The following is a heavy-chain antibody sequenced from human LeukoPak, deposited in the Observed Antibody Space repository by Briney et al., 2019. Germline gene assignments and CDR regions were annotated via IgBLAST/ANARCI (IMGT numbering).Heavy chain of an antibody. J-gene: IGHJ6*02. CDR2: IYYSGST. CDR1: GGSISSSSYY. CDR3: ARLGAIRYYYYGMDV. Sequence: SETLSLTCTVSGGSISSSSYYWGWIRQPPGKGLEWIGSIYYSGSTYYNPSLKSRDTISVDTSKNQFSLKLSSVTAADTAVYYCARLGAIRYYYYGMDVWGQGTTVTVSS. V-gene: IGHV4-39*01. D-gene: IGHD1-26*01.